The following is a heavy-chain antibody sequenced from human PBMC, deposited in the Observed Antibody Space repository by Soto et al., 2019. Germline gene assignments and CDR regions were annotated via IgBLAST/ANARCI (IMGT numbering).Heavy chain of an antibody. D-gene: IGHD3-3*01. CDR1: GGSISSYY. CDR2: IYYSGST. Sequence: QGQLQESGPGLVKPSETLSLTCTVSGGSISSYYWSWIRQPPGKGLEWIGYIYYSGSTNYNPSLKSRVTVAVDTSTNQVYLKLSSVTAAATAVYYCARELRFLEGNWFDPWGQGTLVTVSS. CDR3: ARELRFLEGNWFDP. J-gene: IGHJ5*02. V-gene: IGHV4-59*01.